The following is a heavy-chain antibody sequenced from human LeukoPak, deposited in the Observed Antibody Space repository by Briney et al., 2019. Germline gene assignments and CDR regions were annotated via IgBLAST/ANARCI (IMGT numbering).Heavy chain of an antibody. Sequence: GGSLILSCAASGFTFSSYSMNWVRQAPGKGLEWVSSISSSSSYIYYADSVKGRFTISRDNAKNSLYLQMNSLRAEDTAVYYCARDGLAVAGSPVYFDYWGQGTLVTVSS. CDR3: ARDGLAVAGSPVYFDY. V-gene: IGHV3-21*01. CDR1: GFTFSSYS. J-gene: IGHJ4*02. CDR2: ISSSSSYI. D-gene: IGHD6-19*01.